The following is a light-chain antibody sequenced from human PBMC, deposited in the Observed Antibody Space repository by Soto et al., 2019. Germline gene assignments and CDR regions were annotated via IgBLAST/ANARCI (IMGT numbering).Light chain of an antibody. Sequence: EGGLKQSPGTLSLYTGERATLSCRVSQSVSSSYLAWYQQKPGQAPSLLIYGASSRATGIPDRFSCSGSGTDFTLTISRLEPEDFAVYYCQQYGSSPRTFGQGTKV. J-gene: IGKJ1*01. V-gene: IGKV3-20*01. CDR3: QQYGSSPRT. CDR1: QSVSSSY. CDR2: GAS.